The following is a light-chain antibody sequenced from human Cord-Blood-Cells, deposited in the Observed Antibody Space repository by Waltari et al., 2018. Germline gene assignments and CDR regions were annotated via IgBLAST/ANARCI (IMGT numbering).Light chain of an antibody. CDR2: AAS. J-gene: IGKJ3*01. CDR3: RQSYSTPFT. Sequence: DIQMTQSPYSLSASVGARVTTTCRASQSISSYLNWYQQKPGKAPKLLIYAASSLQSGVPSSFSGSGSGTDFTLTISSLQPEDFATYYGRQSYSTPFTFGPGTKVDIK. V-gene: IGKV1-39*01. CDR1: QSISSY.